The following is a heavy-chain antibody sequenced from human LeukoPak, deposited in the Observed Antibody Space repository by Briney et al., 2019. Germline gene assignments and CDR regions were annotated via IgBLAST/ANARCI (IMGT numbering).Heavy chain of an antibody. CDR2: MYHSGST. J-gene: IGHJ4*02. CDR1: GGSISSYY. D-gene: IGHD3-16*02. Sequence: SETLSLTCTVSGGSISSYYWTWIRQPPGKGLEWIGTMYHSGSTYYNPSLKSRVTISVDTSKNQFSLKLSSVTAADTAVYYCARYDVWGSYRAFDYWGQGTLVTVSS. CDR3: ARYDVWGSYRAFDY. V-gene: IGHV4-59*08.